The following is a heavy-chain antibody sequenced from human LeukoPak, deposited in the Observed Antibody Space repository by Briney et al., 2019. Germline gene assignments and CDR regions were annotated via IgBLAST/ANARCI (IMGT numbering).Heavy chain of an antibody. CDR1: GITFRSYA. CDR2: INVDGSST. V-gene: IGHV3-23*01. D-gene: IGHD3-10*01. CDR3: AKWGAQSGSYRVVGS. Sequence: GGSLRLSCAASGITFRSYATSWVRHARGKGLEWVSAINVDGSSTSSADSVKGRFTISRDNSNNTLFLQMNSLRVEDKAVDYCAKWGAQSGSYRVVGSWGRGTLVTVS. J-gene: IGHJ4*02.